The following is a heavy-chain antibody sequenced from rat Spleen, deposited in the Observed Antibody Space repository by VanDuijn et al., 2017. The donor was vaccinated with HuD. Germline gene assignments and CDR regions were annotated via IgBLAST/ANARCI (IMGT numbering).Heavy chain of an antibody. J-gene: IGHJ2*01. V-gene: IGHV5-29*01. CDR3: ARHRSYYSSYVYAFDY. Sequence: EVQLVESGGGLAQPGRSMKLSCAASGFTFSNYGMAWVRQAPTKGLEWVATISYDGSSTYYRDSVKGRFTISRDNAKSTLYLQMDSLRSEDTAIYYCARHRSYYSSYVYAFDYWGQGVMVTVSS. CDR1: GFTFSNYG. D-gene: IGHD1-2*01. CDR2: ISYDGSST.